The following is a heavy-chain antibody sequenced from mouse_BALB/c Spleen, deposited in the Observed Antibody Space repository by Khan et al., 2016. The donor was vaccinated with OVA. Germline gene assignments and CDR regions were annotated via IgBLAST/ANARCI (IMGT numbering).Heavy chain of an antibody. CDR1: GFTFSSNT. J-gene: IGHJ4*01. D-gene: IGHD1-2*01. Sequence: EVELVESGGGLVQPGGSLKLSCAASGFTFSSNTMSWVRQTPEKRLEWVASITNGGGNTYYPDTVKGRFTISRDHAQNTLYLQMSRLKSEDTAMYYCARRPPFINTARDYWGQGTSVTVSS. V-gene: IGHV5-12-2*01. CDR2: ITNGGGNT. CDR3: ARRPPFINTARDY.